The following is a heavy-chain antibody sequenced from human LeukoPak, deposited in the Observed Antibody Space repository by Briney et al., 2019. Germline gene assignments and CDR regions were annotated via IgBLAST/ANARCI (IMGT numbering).Heavy chain of an antibody. J-gene: IGHJ4*02. CDR2: IIPIFGTA. CDR1: GGTFSSYA. V-gene: IGHV1-69*13. Sequence: SVKVSCKASGGTFSSYAISWVRQAPGQGLERMGGIIPIFGTANYAQKFQGRVTITADESTSTAYMELSSLRSEDTAVYYCAGRGGYSYGYFDYWGQGTLVTVSS. CDR3: AGRGGYSYGYFDY. D-gene: IGHD5-18*01.